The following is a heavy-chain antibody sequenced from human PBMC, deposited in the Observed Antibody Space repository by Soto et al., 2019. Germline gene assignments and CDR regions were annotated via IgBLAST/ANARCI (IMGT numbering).Heavy chain of an antibody. Sequence: ESGPTLVNSTQTLTLTCSVSGFSLSTSGVGVGWIRQPPGKAPQWLALIYWNDDKRYTPSLKRRLSVTKDTSKDQVVLTMAHMGPIDTATYVCAHEKSGRGNEFFDYWGPGILVTVSS. D-gene: IGHD1-1*01. CDR1: GFSLSTSGVG. CDR2: IYWNDDK. V-gene: IGHV2-5*01. J-gene: IGHJ4*02. CDR3: AHEKSGRGNEFFDY.